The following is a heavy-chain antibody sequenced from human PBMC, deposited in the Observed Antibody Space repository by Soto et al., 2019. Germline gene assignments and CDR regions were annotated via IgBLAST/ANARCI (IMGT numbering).Heavy chain of an antibody. J-gene: IGHJ6*02. CDR1: GFTFNQYS. Sequence: VGSLRLSCSASGFTFNQYSMQWVRQSPGKGLQFVSTISSNGGGTDYTDSVKGRFTISRDNSKKTLHLQMSRLRPGDTAVYYCVKDLFGMDVWGQGTTVTVSS. CDR2: ISSNGGGT. CDR3: VKDLFGMDV. V-gene: IGHV3-64D*06.